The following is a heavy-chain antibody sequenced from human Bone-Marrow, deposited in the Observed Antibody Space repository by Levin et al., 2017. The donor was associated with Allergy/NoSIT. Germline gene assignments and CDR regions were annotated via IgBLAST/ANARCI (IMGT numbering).Heavy chain of an antibody. D-gene: IGHD2-2*01. V-gene: IGHV3-9*01. CDR2: ISRDSGDI. CDR3: VKARGSIEGPFCSSTSCSLDS. Sequence: SLKISCAASGFNFDDYAMHWVRQAPGKGLEWVSSISRDSGDIGYGDSVKGRFSISRDNARNSLYLQMNSLRADDPALYYCVKARGSIEGPFCSSTSCSLDSWGQGTLVTVSS. CDR1: GFNFDDYA. J-gene: IGHJ4*02.